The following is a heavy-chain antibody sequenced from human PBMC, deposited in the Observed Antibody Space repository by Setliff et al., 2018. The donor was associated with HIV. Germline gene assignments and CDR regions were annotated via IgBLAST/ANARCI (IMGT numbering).Heavy chain of an antibody. CDR1: GDTPITYA. V-gene: IGHV1-69*10. J-gene: IGHJ1*01. D-gene: IGHD1-26*01. Sequence: SVKVSCKASGDTPITYAITWVRQAPGQGLEWVGGIIPILAIANYAQKFQGRVTIIADKSTGAGYMELRSLRSDDTAVYYCARDRWELLRRPEYFQHWGQGALVTVSS. CDR3: ARDRWELLRRPEYFQH. CDR2: IIPILAIA.